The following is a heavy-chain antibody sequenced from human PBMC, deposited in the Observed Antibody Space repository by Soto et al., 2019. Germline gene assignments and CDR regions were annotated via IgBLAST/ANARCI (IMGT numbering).Heavy chain of an antibody. Sequence: KSGGSLRLSCAASGFTFSSYSMNWVRQAPGKGLEWVSSISSSSSYIYYADSVKGRFTISRDNAKNSLYLQMNSLRAEDTAVYYCARGEIVITIFGVVGSGMDVWGQGTTVTVSS. CDR1: GFTFSSYS. D-gene: IGHD3-3*01. CDR2: ISSSSSYI. J-gene: IGHJ6*02. CDR3: ARGEIVITIFGVVGSGMDV. V-gene: IGHV3-21*01.